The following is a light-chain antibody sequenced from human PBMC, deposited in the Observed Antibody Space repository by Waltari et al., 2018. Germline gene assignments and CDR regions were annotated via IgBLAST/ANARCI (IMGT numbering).Light chain of an antibody. Sequence: QSALTQPASVSGSPGQSITTPCTGSSSDAGGYNSVSWYQHPPGQAPKLMIFVVSIRPSGISNRFSGSKSGNTASLTISGLQAEDEADYYCTSFASGSTVLFGVGTKLTVL. CDR1: SSDAGGYNS. CDR2: VVS. J-gene: IGLJ2*01. CDR3: TSFASGSTVL. V-gene: IGLV2-14*01.